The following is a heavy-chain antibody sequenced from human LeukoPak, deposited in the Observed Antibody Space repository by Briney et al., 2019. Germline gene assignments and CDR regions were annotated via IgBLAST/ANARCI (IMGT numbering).Heavy chain of an antibody. CDR1: GYSIRSAYY. J-gene: IGHJ4*02. CDR3: ARASGNLPDY. D-gene: IGHD3-10*01. V-gene: IGHV4-38-2*02. Sequence: SETLSLTCTVSGYSIRSAYYWGWIRQPPGKGLEWIGSISQSGSAFYNPSLKSRVTISVDTSENLQFSLKLSSVTAADTAVYYCARASGNLPDYWGQGTLVTVSS. CDR2: ISQSGSA.